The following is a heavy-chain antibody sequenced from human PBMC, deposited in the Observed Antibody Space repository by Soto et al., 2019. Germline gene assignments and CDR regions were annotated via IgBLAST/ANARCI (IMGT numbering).Heavy chain of an antibody. V-gene: IGHV2-5*01. CDR2: IYWNDDK. D-gene: IGHD1-7*01. Sequence: QITLKESGPTLVKPTQTLTLTCTFSGFSLTTSGVGVGWIRQPPGEALEWLALIYWNDDKRYSPSLNSRLTITKDTSKNQVVLTMPNMDPVDTATYFYAHITGTSVTYYFDYWGQGTLVTVSS. CDR1: GFSLTTSGVG. CDR3: AHITGTSVTYYFDY. J-gene: IGHJ4*02.